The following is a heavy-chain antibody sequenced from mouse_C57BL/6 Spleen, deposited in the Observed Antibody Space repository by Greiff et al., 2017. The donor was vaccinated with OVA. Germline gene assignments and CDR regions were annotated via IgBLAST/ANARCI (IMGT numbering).Heavy chain of an antibody. CDR2: IWSGGST. D-gene: IGHD1-1*01. CDR1: GFSFTGYG. CDR3: ARGMFYYGSSFDY. Sequence: QVHVKQSGPGLVQPSQSLSITCTVSGFSFTGYGVHWVRQSPGTGLEWLVVIWSGGSTDSNATFQSRLTISKDNSKSQVFLKMSSLQADDTAIYYCARGMFYYGSSFDYWGQGTTLTVSS. J-gene: IGHJ2*01. V-gene: IGHV2-2*01.